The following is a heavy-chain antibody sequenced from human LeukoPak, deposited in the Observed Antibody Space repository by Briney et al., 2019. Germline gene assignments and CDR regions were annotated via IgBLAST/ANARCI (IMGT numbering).Heavy chain of an antibody. D-gene: IGHD2-2*01. CDR1: SGSFSGYY. J-gene: IGHJ4*02. V-gene: IGHV4-34*01. CDR3: AQHKYCSSTSCQYRDY. CDR2: INHSGST. Sequence: PSETLSLTCAVYSGSFSGYYWSWIRQPPGKGLEWIGEINHSGSTNYNPSLKSRVTISVDTSKNQFSLKLSSVTAADTAVYYCAQHKYCSSTSCQYRDYWGQGTLVTVSS.